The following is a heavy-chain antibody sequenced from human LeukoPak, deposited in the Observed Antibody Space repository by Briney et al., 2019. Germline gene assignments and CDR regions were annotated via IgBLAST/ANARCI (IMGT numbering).Heavy chain of an antibody. D-gene: IGHD3-3*01. CDR1: GYTFTGYY. J-gene: IGHJ4*02. CDR2: INPNSGGT. Sequence: GASVKVSCKASGYTFTGYYMHWVRQAPGQGLEWMGWINPNSGGTNYAQKFQGRVTMTRDTSISTAYMELSRLRSDDTAVYYCARDGGNLRLLEWLLDYWGQGTLVTVSS. CDR3: ARDGGNLRLLEWLLDY. V-gene: IGHV1-2*02.